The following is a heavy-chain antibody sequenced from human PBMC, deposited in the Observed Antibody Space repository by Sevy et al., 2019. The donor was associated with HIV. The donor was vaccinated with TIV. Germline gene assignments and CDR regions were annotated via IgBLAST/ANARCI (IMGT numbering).Heavy chain of an antibody. CDR3: ARSPPVVVVPGAPSWFDP. J-gene: IGHJ5*02. CDR2: INESGIT. V-gene: IGHV4-34*01. D-gene: IGHD2-2*01. Sequence: SETLSLTCAVHDGSFSGYYWNWIRQLPGKALEWIGEINESGITYYIPSLKSRVTISVDTSKKQFSLKLNSVTAVDSAVYFCARSPPVVVVPGAPSWFDPWGQGTLVTVSS. CDR1: DGSFSGYY.